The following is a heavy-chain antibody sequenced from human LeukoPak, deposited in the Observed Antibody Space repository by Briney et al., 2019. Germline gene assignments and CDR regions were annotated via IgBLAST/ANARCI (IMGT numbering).Heavy chain of an antibody. V-gene: IGHV3-69-1*01. Sequence: GGSLRLSCAASGFTFSGDNMNWVRQAPGKGLEWVSSISSSSYIYYADSVKGRFTISRDNAKNSLYLQMNSLRAEDTAVYYCARALAYCSSTSCYPYYYYGMDVWGKGTTVTVSS. CDR3: ARALAYCSSTSCYPYYYYGMDV. D-gene: IGHD2-2*01. CDR2: ISSSSYI. J-gene: IGHJ6*04. CDR1: GFTFSGDN.